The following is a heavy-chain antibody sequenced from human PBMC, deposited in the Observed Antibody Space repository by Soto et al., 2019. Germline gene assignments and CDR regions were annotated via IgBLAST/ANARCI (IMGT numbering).Heavy chain of an antibody. CDR2: IYYAGSNK. D-gene: IGHD2-21*02. CDR3: ARDDKDKYGDDRWGLGC. Sequence: QEQLVESGGGVVQPGTSLRLSCAASGFTFSSYGMHWVRQSPGKGLERVTGIYYAGSNKFYADSVKGRFTISRDNSKNTVYLQMNSLRAEDTAVDYCARDDKDKYGDDRWGLGCWGQGTLVTVSS. V-gene: IGHV3-33*01. CDR1: GFTFSSYG. J-gene: IGHJ4*02.